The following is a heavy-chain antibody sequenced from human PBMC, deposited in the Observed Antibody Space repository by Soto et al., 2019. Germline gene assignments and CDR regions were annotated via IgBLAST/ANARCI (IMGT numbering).Heavy chain of an antibody. D-gene: IGHD2-15*01. V-gene: IGHV3-23*01. Sequence: GGSLRLSCPASGFTVTSHAMSWVRQAPGKGLDLVSIIIGSGDGTYYGASVKGRFTISTNNVRNSVSLQMNSLRVEDTHVYFSFGGNGGPQGGQRNLVTVSS. CDR1: GFTVTSHA. J-gene: IGHJ4*02. CDR2: IIGSGDGT. CDR3: FGGNGGPQ.